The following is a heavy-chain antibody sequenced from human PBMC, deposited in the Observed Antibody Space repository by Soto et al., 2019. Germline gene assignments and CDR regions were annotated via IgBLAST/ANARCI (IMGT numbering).Heavy chain of an antibody. CDR2: INPSGGST. J-gene: IGHJ4*02. Sequence: ASVKVSCKASGYTFTSYYMHWVRQAPGQGLEWMGIINPSGGSTSYAQKFQGRVTMTRDTSTSTVYMELSSLRSEDTAVYYCARDRGGYSSSWTRLDYWGQGTLVTSPQ. CDR1: GYTFTSYY. CDR3: ARDRGGYSSSWTRLDY. V-gene: IGHV1-46*01. D-gene: IGHD6-13*01.